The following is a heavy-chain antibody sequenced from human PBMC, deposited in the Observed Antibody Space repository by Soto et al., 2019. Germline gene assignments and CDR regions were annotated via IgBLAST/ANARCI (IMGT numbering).Heavy chain of an antibody. D-gene: IGHD3-10*01. CDR1: GASINNYH. Sequence: QVQLQESGPGLLKPSETLSLTCTVSGASINNYHWTWIRQPPGKGLEWIAYIYYTGITNFNPSLKSRFNNSMYTSKNQFSLNLRSVTAEDTAVYYCATLRGLGEVSPYFDYWGQGLMVTVSS. CDR3: ATLRGLGEVSPYFDY. J-gene: IGHJ4*02. V-gene: IGHV4-59*08. CDR2: IYYTGIT.